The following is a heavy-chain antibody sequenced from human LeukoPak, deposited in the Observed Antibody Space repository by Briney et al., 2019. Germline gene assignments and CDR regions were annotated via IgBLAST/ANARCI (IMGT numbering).Heavy chain of an antibody. J-gene: IGHJ3*02. CDR2: ISSSSGPI. CDR1: GFTFSTYI. CDR3: ARQEPGFDI. V-gene: IGHV3-48*01. Sequence: PGGSLRLSCAASGFTFSTYIMNWVRQAPGKGLEWVSYISSSSGPIYYAASVKGRLTISRDNAKNSLYLQMNSLRAEDTGVYYCARQEPGFDIWGQGTMVNVSS. D-gene: IGHD1-14*01.